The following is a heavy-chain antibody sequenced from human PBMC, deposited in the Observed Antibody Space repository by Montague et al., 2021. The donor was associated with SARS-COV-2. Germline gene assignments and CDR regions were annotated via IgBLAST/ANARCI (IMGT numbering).Heavy chain of an antibody. V-gene: IGHV1-18*01. CDR1: GYTFTSYG. J-gene: IGHJ3*02. Sequence: SGKVSCKASGYTFTSYGISWVRQAPGQGLEWMGWISAYNGNTNYAQKLQGRVTMTTDTSTNTAYMELRSLRSDDTAVYYCARCAVVVITTCDAFDIWGQGTMVTVSS. D-gene: IGHD3-22*01. CDR2: ISAYNGNT. CDR3: ARCAVVVITTCDAFDI.